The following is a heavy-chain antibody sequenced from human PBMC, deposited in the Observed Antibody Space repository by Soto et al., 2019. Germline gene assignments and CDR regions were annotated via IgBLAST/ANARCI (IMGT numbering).Heavy chain of an antibody. Sequence: QVQLVQSGAEVKKPGASVKVSCKASGYTYTSYDIDRVRQATGQGLEWMGWMNPNGGNTGYAQKFQGRVTMTRNTSISTAYMELSSLRSEDTAVYYCARERTVAGNAYWGQGTLVTVSS. J-gene: IGHJ4*02. CDR2: MNPNGGNT. V-gene: IGHV1-8*01. CDR1: GYTYTSYD. CDR3: ARERTVAGNAY. D-gene: IGHD6-19*01.